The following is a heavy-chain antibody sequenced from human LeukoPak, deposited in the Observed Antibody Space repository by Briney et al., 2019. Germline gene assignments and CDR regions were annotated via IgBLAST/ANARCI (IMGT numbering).Heavy chain of an antibody. CDR3: AKDQDSSGYYQWVGAFDI. Sequence: GGSLRVSCAGSGFTFDDYAMHWVRQATGKGLEWVSGISWNSGSIGYADSVKGRFTISRDNAKNSLYLQMNSLRAEDTALYYCAKDQDSSGYYQWVGAFDIWGQGTMVTVSS. CDR2: ISWNSGSI. CDR1: GFTFDDYA. D-gene: IGHD3-22*01. V-gene: IGHV3-9*01. J-gene: IGHJ3*02.